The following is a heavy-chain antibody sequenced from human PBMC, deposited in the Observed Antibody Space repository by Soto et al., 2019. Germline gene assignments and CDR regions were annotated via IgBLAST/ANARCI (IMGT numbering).Heavy chain of an antibody. CDR1: GGSISSGGYS. CDR2: IYHSGSN. D-gene: IGHD3-16*01. Sequence: QLQLQESGSGLVKPSQTLSLTCAVSGGSISSGGYSWSWIRQPPGKGLEWIGYIYHSGSNYYNPCIMCHITISVDSFIIVFVMNMTPVTAALTAVDSAASAGRLGAGAFDYCGQGTLVTVSS. CDR3: ASAGRLGAGAFDY. V-gene: IGHV4-30-2*01. J-gene: IGHJ4*02.